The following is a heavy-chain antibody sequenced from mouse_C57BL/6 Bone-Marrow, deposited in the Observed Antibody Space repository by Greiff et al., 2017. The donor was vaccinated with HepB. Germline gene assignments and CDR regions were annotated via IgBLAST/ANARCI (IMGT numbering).Heavy chain of an antibody. J-gene: IGHJ4*01. CDR1: GFNIKDYY. Sequence: EVKLVESGAELVRPGASVKLSCTASGFNIKDYYMHWVKQRPEQGLEWIGRIDPEDGDTEYAPKFQGKATMTADTSSNTAYLQLSSLTSEDTAVYYCTTHYYYGSSRYYAMDYWGQGTSVTVSS. CDR3: TTHYYYGSSRYYAMDY. V-gene: IGHV14-1*01. D-gene: IGHD1-1*01. CDR2: IDPEDGDT.